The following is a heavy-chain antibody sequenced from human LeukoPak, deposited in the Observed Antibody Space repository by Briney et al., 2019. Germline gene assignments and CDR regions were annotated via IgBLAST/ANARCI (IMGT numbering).Heavy chain of an antibody. CDR1: GGSISGSSYY. CDR3: ARDVRYFDWLTYNWFDP. CDR2: IYTSGST. J-gene: IGHJ5*02. D-gene: IGHD3-9*01. V-gene: IGHV4-61*02. Sequence: PSETLSLTCTVSGGSISGSSYYWGWIRQPAGKGLEWIGRIYTSGSTNYNPSLKSRVTMSVDTSKNQFSLKLSSVTAADTAVYYCARDVRYFDWLTYNWFDPWGQGTLVTVSS.